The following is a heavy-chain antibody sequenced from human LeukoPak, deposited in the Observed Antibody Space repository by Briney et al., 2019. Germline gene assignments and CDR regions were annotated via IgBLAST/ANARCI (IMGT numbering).Heavy chain of an antibody. CDR3: ARDSRGGGPDFDY. J-gene: IGHJ4*02. V-gene: IGHV4-61*02. CDR2: IYTSGST. CDR1: GGSISSGSYY. Sequence: PSQTLSLTCTVSGGSISSGSYYWSWIRQPAGKGLEWIGRIYTSGSTNYNPSLKSRVTISVDTSKNQFSLKLSSVTAADTAVYYCARDSRGGGPDFDYWGQGTLVTVSS. D-gene: IGHD3-16*01.